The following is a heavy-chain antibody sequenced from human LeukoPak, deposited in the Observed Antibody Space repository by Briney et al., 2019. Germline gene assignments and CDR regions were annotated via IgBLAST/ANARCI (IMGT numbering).Heavy chain of an antibody. J-gene: IGHJ5*02. D-gene: IGHD3-10*01. CDR2: INHSGST. Sequence: PSETLSLTCAVYGGSFSGYYWSWIRQPPGKGLEWIGEINHSGSTNYNPSLKSRVTISVDTSKNQFSLKLSSVTAADTAVYYCARHGWYYYGSGTNKWFDPWGQGTLVTVSS. V-gene: IGHV4-34*01. CDR3: ARHGWYYYGSGTNKWFDP. CDR1: GGSFSGYY.